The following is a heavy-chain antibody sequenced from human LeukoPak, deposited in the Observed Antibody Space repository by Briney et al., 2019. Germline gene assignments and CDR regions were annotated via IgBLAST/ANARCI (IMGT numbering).Heavy chain of an antibody. V-gene: IGHV4-4*07. CDR3: ARFTYFDSSGYYSPTFDY. Sequence: PSETLSLTCTVSGGSISSSYWSWIRQPAGKGLEWIGRIYTSGSTSYNPSLKSRVTMSVDTSKNQFSLKLSSVTAADMAVYYCARFTYFDSSGYYSPTFDYWGRGTLVTVSS. CDR2: IYTSGST. CDR1: GGSISSSY. D-gene: IGHD3-22*01. J-gene: IGHJ4*02.